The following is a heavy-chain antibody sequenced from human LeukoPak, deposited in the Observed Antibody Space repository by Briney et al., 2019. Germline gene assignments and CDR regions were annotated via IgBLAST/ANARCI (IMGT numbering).Heavy chain of an antibody. CDR1: GYTFTSYD. CDR2: MNPNSGNT. J-gene: IGHJ6*03. D-gene: IGHD6-13*01. V-gene: IGHV1-8*01. CDR3: ARNVGRGSSWYWGDAYYYYMDV. Sequence: GASVKVSCKASGYTFTSYDINWVRQATGQGLEWMGWMNPNSGNTGYAQKFQGRVTMTRNTSISTAYMELSSLRSDDTAVYYCARNVGRGSSWYWGDAYYYYMDVWGKGTTVTVSS.